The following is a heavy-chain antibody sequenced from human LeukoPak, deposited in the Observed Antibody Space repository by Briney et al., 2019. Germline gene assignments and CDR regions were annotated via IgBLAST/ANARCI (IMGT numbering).Heavy chain of an antibody. CDR1: EFTFITYW. V-gene: IGHV3-7*03. CDR2: IKQDGSEK. D-gene: IGHD3-10*01. CDR3: ARDGVTMVRENPSIAY. Sequence: GGSLRLSCATSEFTFITYWMSWVRQAPGKGLEWVANIKQDGSEKYYVDSVKGRFTISRDNAKNSLYLQMNSLRAEDTAVYYCARDGVTMVRENPSIAYWGQGTLVTVSS. J-gene: IGHJ4*02.